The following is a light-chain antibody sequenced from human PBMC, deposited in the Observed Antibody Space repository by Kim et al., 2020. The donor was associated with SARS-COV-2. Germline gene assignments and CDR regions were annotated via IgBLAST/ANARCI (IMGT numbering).Light chain of an antibody. CDR3: CSYTTTKRV. CDR2: DVS. V-gene: IGLV2-23*02. Sequence: QSALTQAASVSGSPGQSITISCTGTSSDVGFYDLVSWYQQHPGRAPKLIIYDVSQRPSGVSNRFSGSKSGNTASLTISGLQAEDEADYYCCSYTTTKRVFGGGTKVTVL. CDR1: SSDVGFYDL. J-gene: IGLJ3*02.